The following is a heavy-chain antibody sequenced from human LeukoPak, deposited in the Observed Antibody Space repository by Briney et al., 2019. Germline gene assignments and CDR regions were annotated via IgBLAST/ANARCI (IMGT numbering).Heavy chain of an antibody. CDR1: GFSFSNYG. D-gene: IGHD2-2*01. J-gene: IGHJ4*02. CDR3: ARGPFYCSSTSCYTFVY. V-gene: IGHV3-30*02. CDR2: IRYDGSNE. Sequence: GGSLRLSCAASGFSFSNYGMHWVRQAPGKGLEWVAFIRYDGSNEYYADSVKGRFTISRDNSKNTLYLQMTSLRAEDMAVYYCARGPFYCSSTSCYTFVYWGQGTLVTVSS.